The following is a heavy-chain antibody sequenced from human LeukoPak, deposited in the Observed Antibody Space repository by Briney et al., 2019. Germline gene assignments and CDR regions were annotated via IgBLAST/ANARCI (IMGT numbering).Heavy chain of an antibody. D-gene: IGHD5-18*01. V-gene: IGHV3-11*01. Sequence: GGSLRLSCAASGFTFSDYYMSWIRQAPGKGLEWVSYISSSGSTIYYADSVKGRFTIPRDNAKNSLYLQMNSLRAEDTAVYYCARFTAMVTLDYWGQGTLVTVSS. J-gene: IGHJ4*02. CDR1: GFTFSDYY. CDR2: ISSSGSTI. CDR3: ARFTAMVTLDY.